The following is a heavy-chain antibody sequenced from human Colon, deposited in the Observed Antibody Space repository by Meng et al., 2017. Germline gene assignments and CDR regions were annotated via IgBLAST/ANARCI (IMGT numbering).Heavy chain of an antibody. CDR3: AHGVVASATLGAWFDS. V-gene: IGHV2-5*02. Sequence: QITLKEFGPTLVKPTPTLTLTCSFSGFSLNTDGLAVGWIRQPPGKAPEWLALIYWDDDARYSPSLKNRLSITQDAAKNQVVLTMTNMESVDTATYFCAHGVVASATLGAWFDSWGQGTLVTVSS. D-gene: IGHD2-15*01. J-gene: IGHJ5*01. CDR1: GFSLNTDGLA. CDR2: IYWDDDA.